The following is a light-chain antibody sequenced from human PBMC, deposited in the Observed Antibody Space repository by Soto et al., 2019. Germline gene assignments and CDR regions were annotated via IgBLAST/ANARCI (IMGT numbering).Light chain of an antibody. CDR1: QSVRSN. CDR3: QQRSNWPPWT. CDR2: GAS. J-gene: IGKJ1*01. V-gene: IGKV3-15*01. Sequence: EIVMTQSPATLSVSPGERVTLSCRASQSVRSNLAWYQQKPGQAPRLLIYGASTRATGVPARFSGSGSGTDFTLTISSLEPEDFAVYYCQQRSNWPPWTFGQGTKVDIK.